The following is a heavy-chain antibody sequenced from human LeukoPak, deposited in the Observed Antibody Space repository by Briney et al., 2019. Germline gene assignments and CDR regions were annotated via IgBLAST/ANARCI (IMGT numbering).Heavy chain of an antibody. J-gene: IGHJ6*03. Sequence: ASVKVSCKASGYTFTGYYMHWVRQAPGQGLEWMGWINPNSGGTNYAQKFQGRVTMTRDTSISTAYMELSRLRSDDTAVYYCARAPRVSYYYYMDVWGKGTTVTVSS. CDR3: ARAPRVSYYYYMDV. CDR2: INPNSGGT. CDR1: GYTFTGYY. V-gene: IGHV1-2*02. D-gene: IGHD3-10*01.